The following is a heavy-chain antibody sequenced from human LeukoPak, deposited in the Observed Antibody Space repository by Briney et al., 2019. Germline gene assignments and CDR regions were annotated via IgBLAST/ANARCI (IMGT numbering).Heavy chain of an antibody. CDR1: GFTFNRCW. D-gene: IGHD1-1*01. CDR2: ISYDGSNK. J-gene: IGHJ6*02. V-gene: IGHV3-30-3*01. CDR3: ARDQGSYTTYYYYGMDV. Sequence: PGGSLRLSCVVSGFTFNRCWMNWVRQAPGKGLEWVAVISYDGSNKYYADSVKGRFTISRDNSKNTLYLQMNSLRAEDTAVYYCARDQGSYTTYYYYGMDVWGQGTTVTVSS.